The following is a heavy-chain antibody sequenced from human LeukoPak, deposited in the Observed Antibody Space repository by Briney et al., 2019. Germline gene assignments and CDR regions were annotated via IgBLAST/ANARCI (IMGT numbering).Heavy chain of an antibody. Sequence: GGSLRLSCAASGFTFSNCWMSWVRQAPGKGLEWVANIKQDGSEKYYVDSVKGRFTISRDNAKNSLYLQMNSLRAEDTAVYYCAGSQYDILTGTFDYWGQGALVTVSS. J-gene: IGHJ4*02. CDR3: AGSQYDILTGTFDY. V-gene: IGHV3-7*05. CDR1: GFTFSNCW. D-gene: IGHD3-9*01. CDR2: IKQDGSEK.